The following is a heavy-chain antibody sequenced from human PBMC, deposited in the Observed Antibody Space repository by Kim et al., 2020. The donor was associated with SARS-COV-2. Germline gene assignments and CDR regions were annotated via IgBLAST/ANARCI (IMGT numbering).Heavy chain of an antibody. CDR3: ARGPDLGFFDS. CDR2: I. J-gene: IGHJ4*02. V-gene: IGHV3-21*01. Sequence: ISTADSVQGRLPSSCDTAKNSLSLQLHSLRAEDTAVYYCARGPDLGFFDSWGQGTLVTVSS.